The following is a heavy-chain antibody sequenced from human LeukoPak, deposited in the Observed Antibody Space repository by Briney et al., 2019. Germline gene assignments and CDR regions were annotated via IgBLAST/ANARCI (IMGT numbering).Heavy chain of an antibody. CDR3: ARLDDTPLYSSGWYVPFDY. J-gene: IGHJ4*02. CDR1: GGSISSYY. V-gene: IGHV4-59*08. D-gene: IGHD6-19*01. Sequence: PSETLSLTCTVSGGSISSYYWSWIRQPPGKGLEWIGHIYYSGSTNYNPSLKSRVTISVDTSKSQFSLKLSSVTAADTAVYYCARLDDTPLYSSGWYVPFDYWGQGTLVTVSS. CDR2: IYYSGST.